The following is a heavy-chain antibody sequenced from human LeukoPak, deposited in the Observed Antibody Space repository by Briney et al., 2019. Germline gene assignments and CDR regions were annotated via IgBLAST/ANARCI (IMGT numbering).Heavy chain of an antibody. V-gene: IGHV3-20*04. CDR2: INCNGGSK. CDR3: ARDLSSPSIVGATGFDY. J-gene: IGHJ4*02. D-gene: IGHD1-26*01. CDR1: GFTFDDYG. Sequence: GGSLRLSCAASGFTFDDYGMSWVRQAPGKGLEWVSGINCNGGSKGYADSVKGRFTISRDNAKNSLYLQMNSLRAEDTALYYCARDLSSPSIVGATGFDYWGQGTLVTVSS.